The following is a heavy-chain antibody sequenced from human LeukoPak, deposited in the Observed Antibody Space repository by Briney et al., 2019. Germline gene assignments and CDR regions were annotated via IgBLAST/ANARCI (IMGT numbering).Heavy chain of an antibody. CDR3: TTEGELTTYYYGMDV. V-gene: IGHV3-15*01. CDR1: GFTFSNAW. J-gene: IGHJ6*04. D-gene: IGHD1-7*01. Sequence: PGGSLRLSCAASGFTFSNAWMSWVRQAPGKGREWVGRIKSKTDGGTTDYAAPVKGRFTISRDDSKNTLYLQMNSLKTEDTAVYYCTTEGELTTYYYGMDVWGKGTTVTVSS. CDR2: IKSKTDGGTT.